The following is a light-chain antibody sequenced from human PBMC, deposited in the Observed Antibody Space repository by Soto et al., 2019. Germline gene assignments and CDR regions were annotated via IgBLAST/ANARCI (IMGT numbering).Light chain of an antibody. CDR1: SSDVGGYNY. CDR3: SSYTSSSTLPFV. V-gene: IGLV2-14*01. CDR2: EVS. Sequence: QSVLTQPACVSGSPGQSITISCTGTSSDVGGYNYVSWYQQHPGKAPKLMIYEVSNRPSGVSNRFSGSKSGNTASLTISGLQAEDEADYYCSSYTSSSTLPFVFGTGTKVTVL. J-gene: IGLJ1*01.